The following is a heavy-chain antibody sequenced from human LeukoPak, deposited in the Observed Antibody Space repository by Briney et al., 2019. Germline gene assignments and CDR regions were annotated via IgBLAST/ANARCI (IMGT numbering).Heavy chain of an antibody. V-gene: IGHV3-23*01. CDR2: ISGSGGST. CDR1: GFTFSSYA. D-gene: IGHD3-3*01. CDR3: AKVPVFSLTITEVVTDDAFDI. Sequence: GGSLRLSCAASGFTFSSYAMSWVRQAPGKGLEWVAAISGSGGSTYYADSVKGRFTISRDNSKNRLYLQMNSLRAEDTAVYYCAKVPVFSLTITEVVTDDAFDIWGQRTIVTVSS. J-gene: IGHJ3*02.